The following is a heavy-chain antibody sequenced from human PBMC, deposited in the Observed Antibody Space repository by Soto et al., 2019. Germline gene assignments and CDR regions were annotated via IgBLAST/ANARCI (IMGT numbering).Heavy chain of an antibody. J-gene: IGHJ4*02. CDR1: GGSLSSGGYY. CDR2: IYYSGST. V-gene: IGHV4-31*03. Sequence: QVQLQESGPGLATPSQTLSLSCTVSGGSLSSGGYYWSWIRQHPGKGLEWIRFIYYSGSTYYNPSLKSRVTISVDTSQNQFSLKLSSGTAADEAVYYCARDTQRGYSGYFDSWGQGTLVTVSS. CDR3: ARDTQRGYSGYFDS. D-gene: IGHD5-12*01.